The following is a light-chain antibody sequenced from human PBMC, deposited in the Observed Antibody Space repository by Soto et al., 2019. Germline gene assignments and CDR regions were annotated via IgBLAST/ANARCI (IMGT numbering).Light chain of an antibody. CDR3: GSYTTSSTWV. V-gene: IGLV2-14*01. CDR1: SSDVGGYNY. Sequence: QSVLTQPASVSGSPGQSITISCTGTSSDVGGYNYVSWYQQYPGKAPKLMIYEVSNRPSGVSNRFSGSKSGNTASLTISGLQAEDEADYYCGSYTTSSTWVFGGGTKVTVL. J-gene: IGLJ3*02. CDR2: EVS.